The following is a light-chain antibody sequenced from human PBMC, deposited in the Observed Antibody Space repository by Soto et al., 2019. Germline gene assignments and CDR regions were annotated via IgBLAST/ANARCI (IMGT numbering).Light chain of an antibody. J-gene: IGLJ2*01. CDR3: QSYDSSLSGSGVV. Sequence: VLTQPPSVSGAPGQRVTISCTGSSSNIGAGYDVHWYQQLPGTAPKLLIYGNSNRPSGVPDRFSGSKSGTSASLAITGLQAEDEADYYCQSYDSSLSGSGVVFGGGTKVTVL. CDR2: GNS. CDR1: SSNIGAGYD. V-gene: IGLV1-40*01.